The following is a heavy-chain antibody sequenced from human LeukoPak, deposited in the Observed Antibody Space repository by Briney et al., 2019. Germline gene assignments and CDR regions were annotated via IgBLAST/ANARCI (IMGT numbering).Heavy chain of an antibody. CDR1: GFTFSDYY. D-gene: IGHD6-13*01. Sequence: GGSLRLSCAASGFTFSDYYMSWIRQAPGKGLEWVSYTSSSSAYTDYADSVKGRFTISRDNSKNTLYLQMNSLRAEDTAVYYCAKDAGGYSSSWDAFDIWGQGTMVTVSS. J-gene: IGHJ3*02. V-gene: IGHV3-11*05. CDR2: TSSSSAYT. CDR3: AKDAGGYSSSWDAFDI.